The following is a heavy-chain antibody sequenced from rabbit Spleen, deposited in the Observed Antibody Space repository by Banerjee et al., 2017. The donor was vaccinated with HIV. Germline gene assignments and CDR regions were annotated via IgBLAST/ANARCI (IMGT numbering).Heavy chain of an antibody. D-gene: IGHD1-1*01. CDR1: GLDFSSRYW. CDR2: IYAGSSNNA. CDR3: ARDTSTSFSTYGMDL. Sequence: QEQLEESGGDLVKPGASLTLTCTASGLDFSSRYWICWVRQAPGKGLEWIACIYAGSSNNAYSATWAKGRFTISKTSSTTVTLQMTSLTAADTATYFCARDTSTSFSTYGMDLWGPGTLVTVS. J-gene: IGHJ6*01. V-gene: IGHV1S45*01.